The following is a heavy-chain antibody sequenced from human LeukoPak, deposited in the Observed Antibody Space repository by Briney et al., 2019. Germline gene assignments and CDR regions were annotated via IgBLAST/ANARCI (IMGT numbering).Heavy chain of an antibody. Sequence: PGGSLRLSCAASGFTFSSYAMSWVRQAPGKGLEWVANIKQDGSEKYYVDSVKGRFTISRDNAKNSPYLQMNSLRAEDTAVYYCAREEYSGYESDYWGQGTLVTVSS. CDR2: IKQDGSEK. J-gene: IGHJ4*02. CDR1: GFTFSSYA. V-gene: IGHV3-7*01. CDR3: AREEYSGYESDY. D-gene: IGHD5-12*01.